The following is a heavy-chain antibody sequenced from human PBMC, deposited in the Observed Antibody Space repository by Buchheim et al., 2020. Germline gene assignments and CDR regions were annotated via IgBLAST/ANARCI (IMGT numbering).Heavy chain of an antibody. D-gene: IGHD5-18*01. CDR3: AKYSSTSNFYYGMDI. J-gene: IGHJ6*02. Sequence: QVQLVESGGGVVQPGRSLRLSCAASGFTFSSYGMHWVRQATGKGLEWVAVVSSDESKYYADFVKGRFTISRDNSKNTLYLQMSSLRAEDTAVYYCAKYSSTSNFYYGMDIWGQGTT. CDR2: VSSDESK. CDR1: GFTFSSYG. V-gene: IGHV3-30*18.